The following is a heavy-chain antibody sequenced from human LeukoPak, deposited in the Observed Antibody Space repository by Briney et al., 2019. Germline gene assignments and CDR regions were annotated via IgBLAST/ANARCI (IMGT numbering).Heavy chain of an antibody. D-gene: IGHD3-9*01. CDR3: ARDVVYDILTGVLDY. J-gene: IGHJ4*02. CDR2: INAGNGNT. V-gene: IGHV1-3*01. CDR1: GYTFTSYA. Sequence: ASVKVSCKASGYTFTSYAMHWVRQAPGQRLEWMGWINAGNGNTKYSQKFQGRVTITRDTSASTAYMELSSLKSEDTAVYYCARDVVYDILTGVLDYWGQGTLVTVSS.